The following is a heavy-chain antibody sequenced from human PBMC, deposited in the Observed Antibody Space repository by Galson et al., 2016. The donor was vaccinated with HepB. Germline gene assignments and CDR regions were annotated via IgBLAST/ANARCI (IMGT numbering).Heavy chain of an antibody. CDR3: GKHGGFDY. D-gene: IGHD3-16*01. V-gene: IGHV3-23*01. J-gene: IGHJ4*02. CDR1: GFSFSTSG. CDR2: ITSSGDTT. Sequence: SLRLSCAASGFSFSTSGMSRVRQTPGRGLEWVSGITSSGDTTHYADSVKGRFTISRDNSKNTLYLYMNSLRAGDTAVYYCGKHGGFDYWGQGALVTVSS.